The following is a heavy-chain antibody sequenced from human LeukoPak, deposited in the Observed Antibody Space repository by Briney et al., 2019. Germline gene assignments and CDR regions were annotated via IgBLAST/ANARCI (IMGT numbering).Heavy chain of an antibody. CDR1: GGSFSGYY. V-gene: IGHV4-34*01. D-gene: IGHD2-2*01. J-gene: IGHJ3*02. CDR2: INHSGST. Sequence: SETLSLTXAVYGGSFSGYYWSWIRQPPGKGLEWIGEINHSGSTNYNPSLTSRVTISVDTSKNQFSLKLSSMTAADTAVYYCARKIGSPVPAATGAFDIWGQGTMVTVSS. CDR3: ARKIGSPVPAATGAFDI.